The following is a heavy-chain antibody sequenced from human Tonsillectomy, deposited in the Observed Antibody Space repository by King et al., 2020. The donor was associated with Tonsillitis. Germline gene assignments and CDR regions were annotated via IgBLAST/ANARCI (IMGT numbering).Heavy chain of an antibody. J-gene: IGHJ4*02. V-gene: IGHV3-72*01. CDR2: CRNKANSYTT. Sequence: VQLVESGGGLVQTGGSLRLSCAASGFSFSDPYMDWVRQAPGKGLEWVGRCRNKANSYTTEYAASVKGRVTISRDDSKNSLYLQMNSLKTEDTAVYYCARSPVAAYLDYWGQGTLVTVSS. CDR3: ARSPVAAYLDY. D-gene: IGHD6-6*01. CDR1: GFSFSDPY.